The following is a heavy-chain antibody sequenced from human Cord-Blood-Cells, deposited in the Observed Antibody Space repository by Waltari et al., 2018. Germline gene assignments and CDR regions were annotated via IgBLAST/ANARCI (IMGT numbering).Heavy chain of an antibody. CDR2: ISGSGGST. V-gene: IGHV3-23*01. CDR3: AKNARGRGYSGYDGAFDI. J-gene: IGHJ3*02. Sequence: EVQLLESGGGLVQPGGSLRLSCAASGFTFSSYAMSWVRQAPGKGLEWVSAISGSGGSTYYEDAVKSRFTSSRDNSKNTLYLQMNSLRAEDTAVYYCAKNARGRGYSGYDGAFDIWGQGTMVTVSS. CDR1: GFTFSSYA. D-gene: IGHD5-12*01.